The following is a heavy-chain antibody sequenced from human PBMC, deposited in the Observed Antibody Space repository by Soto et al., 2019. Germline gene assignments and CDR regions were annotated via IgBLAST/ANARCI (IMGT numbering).Heavy chain of an antibody. Sequence: QITLKESGPTLVKPTQTLTLTCTFSGFSLSTSGVGVGWIRQPPGKALEWLALIYWDDDKRYSPSLKSRLTISKDTSKNQVVLTMTNMDPVDTATYYCAHRPNSDFWSGYSLAVPVESFDPWGQGTLVTVSS. CDR1: GFSLSTSGVG. D-gene: IGHD3-3*01. CDR3: AHRPNSDFWSGYSLAVPVESFDP. CDR2: IYWDDDK. V-gene: IGHV2-5*02. J-gene: IGHJ5*02.